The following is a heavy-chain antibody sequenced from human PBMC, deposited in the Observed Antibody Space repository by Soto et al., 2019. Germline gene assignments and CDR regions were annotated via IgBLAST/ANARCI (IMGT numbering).Heavy chain of an antibody. CDR3: ARVPNPFRLKIGYEKAFDF. D-gene: IGHD5-12*01. J-gene: IGHJ3*01. CDR1: GDSVSSKSAA. CDR2: TYYRSKWYN. V-gene: IGHV6-1*01. Sequence: PSQTLSLTCAISGDSVSSKSAAWNWIRQSPSRGLEWLGRTYYRSKWYNDYAVSVKSRITINPDTSKNQFSLQLNSVTPEDTAVYYCARVPNPFRLKIGYEKAFDFWGQGTMVTVSS.